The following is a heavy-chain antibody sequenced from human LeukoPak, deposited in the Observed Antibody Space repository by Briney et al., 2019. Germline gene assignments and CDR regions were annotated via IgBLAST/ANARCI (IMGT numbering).Heavy chain of an antibody. CDR2: INCNSGDA. Sequence: ASVKVSCKASRYTFTEHYIYWLRQAPGQGLEWVGRINCNSGDATSAQKFQGRVTMTRDTSVSTAYMELSSLRSEDTAVYYCARDRYCSSTSCSDRYFDWLLFMGFDYWGQGTLVTVSS. V-gene: IGHV1-2*02. CDR1: RYTFTEHY. J-gene: IGHJ4*02. CDR3: ARDRYCSSTSCSDRYFDWLLFMGFDY. D-gene: IGHD2-2*01.